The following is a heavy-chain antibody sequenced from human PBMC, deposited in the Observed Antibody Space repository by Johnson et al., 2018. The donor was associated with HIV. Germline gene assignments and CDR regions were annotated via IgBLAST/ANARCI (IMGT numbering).Heavy chain of an antibody. CDR3: ARGGSYSDSSGYYTDAVDI. V-gene: IGHV3-23*04. Sequence: VQLVESGGGLVQPGGSLRLSCAASGFTFSSYAMSWVRQAPGKGLEWVSAISGSGGSTYYADSVKGRFTISRDNSKNTLYLQMNSLRAEDTAWYYCARGGSYSDSSGYYTDAVDIWGQGTMVTVSS. D-gene: IGHD3-22*01. CDR2: ISGSGGST. CDR1: GFTFSSYA. J-gene: IGHJ3*02.